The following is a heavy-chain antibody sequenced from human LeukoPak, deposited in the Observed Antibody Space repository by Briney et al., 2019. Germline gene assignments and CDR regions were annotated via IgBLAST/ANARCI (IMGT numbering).Heavy chain of an antibody. Sequence: PGGSLRLSCAASGFTFSSYEITWVRQAPGQGLEWMGGIIPIFGTTNYAQKFQGRVTITADESTSTAYMELSSLRSEDTAVYYCAIISCTNNSCYDGRGWFDPWGQGTLVTVSS. CDR3: AIISCTNNSCYDGRGWFDP. D-gene: IGHD2-2*01. V-gene: IGHV1-69*01. J-gene: IGHJ5*02. CDR2: IIPIFGTT. CDR1: GFTFSSYE.